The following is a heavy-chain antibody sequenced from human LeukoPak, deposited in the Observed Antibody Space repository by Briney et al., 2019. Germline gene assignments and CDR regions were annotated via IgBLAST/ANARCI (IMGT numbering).Heavy chain of an antibody. CDR3: ARDSPTDYYDSSGHFDY. CDR1: GFTFSSYA. Sequence: GRSLRLSCAASGFTFSSYAMHWVRQAPGKGLEWVAVISYDGSNKYYADSVKGRFTISRDNSKNTLYLQMNSLRAEDTAVYYCARDSPTDYYDSSGHFDYWGQGTLVTVSS. D-gene: IGHD3-22*01. CDR2: ISYDGSNK. V-gene: IGHV3-30-3*01. J-gene: IGHJ4*02.